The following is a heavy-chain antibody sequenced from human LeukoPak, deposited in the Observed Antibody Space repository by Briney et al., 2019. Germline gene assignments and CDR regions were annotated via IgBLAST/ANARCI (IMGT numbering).Heavy chain of an antibody. CDR2: ISYDGSNK. J-gene: IGHJ4*02. Sequence: GGSLRLSGAASGFTFSSYAMHWVRQAPGKGLEWVAVISYDGSNKYYADSVKGRFTISRDNSKNTLYLQMNSLRAEDTAVYYCASGSTHFDYWGQGTLVTVSS. V-gene: IGHV3-30-3*01. D-gene: IGHD1-26*01. CDR3: ASGSTHFDY. CDR1: GFTFSSYA.